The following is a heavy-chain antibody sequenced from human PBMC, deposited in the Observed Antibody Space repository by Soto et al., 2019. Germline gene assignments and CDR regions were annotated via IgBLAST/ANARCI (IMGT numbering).Heavy chain of an antibody. D-gene: IGHD3-3*02. V-gene: IGHV4-39*01. CDR3: ARLPSRHLVDY. CDR1: GSSINSSGYY. Sequence: SETLSLTCTVSGSSINSSGYYWGWIRQPPGKGLEWIGSMFYGVSTYFNPSLKSRVTVSVDTSKNQFSLNLRSVTAADTAVYYCARLPSRHLVDYWGQGTLVTVSS. J-gene: IGHJ4*02. CDR2: MFYGVST.